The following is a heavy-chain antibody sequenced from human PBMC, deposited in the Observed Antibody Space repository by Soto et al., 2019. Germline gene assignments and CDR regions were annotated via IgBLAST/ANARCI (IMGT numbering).Heavy chain of an antibody. Sequence: QVQLVQSGAEEKKPGASVKVSCKASGYTFTSYAIHWVRQAPGQRLEWMGWINAGNGNTKYSQKFQGRVTITRDTSSSTAYMELSSLRSEDTAVYYCARDGPQARIMRYYGMDVWGQGATVTAS. CDR2: INAGNGNT. D-gene: IGHD3-16*01. CDR3: ARDGPQARIMRYYGMDV. V-gene: IGHV1-3*05. J-gene: IGHJ6*02. CDR1: GYTFTSYA.